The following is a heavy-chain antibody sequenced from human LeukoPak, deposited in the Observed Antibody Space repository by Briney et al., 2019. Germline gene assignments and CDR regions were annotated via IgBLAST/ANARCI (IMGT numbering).Heavy chain of an antibody. Sequence: PSETLSLTCTVSGDSISSSSYYWGWIRQPPGKGLEWIGSIYYSGSTYYNPSLKSRVTISVDTSKNQFSLRLSSVTAADTAVYYCARDITGSFDYWGQGNLVTVSS. J-gene: IGHJ4*02. CDR2: IYYSGST. CDR3: ARDITGSFDY. D-gene: IGHD1-14*01. CDR1: GDSISSSSYY. V-gene: IGHV4-39*07.